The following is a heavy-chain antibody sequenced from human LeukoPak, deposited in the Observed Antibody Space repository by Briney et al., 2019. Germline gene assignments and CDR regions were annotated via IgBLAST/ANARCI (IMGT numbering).Heavy chain of an antibody. J-gene: IGHJ4*02. CDR3: ARRSPYSTGWSSYFDY. CDR1: GFTFSSYGM. CDR2: IYRSGTT. V-gene: IGHV4-4*02. D-gene: IGHD6-19*01. Sequence: GSLRLSCAASGFTFSSYGMSWVRQPPGKGLEWIGEIYRSGTTNYKPSLKSRVTISLDKSRNLFSLKLTFVTAADSAVYYCARRSPYSTGWSSYFDYWGQGALVTVSS.